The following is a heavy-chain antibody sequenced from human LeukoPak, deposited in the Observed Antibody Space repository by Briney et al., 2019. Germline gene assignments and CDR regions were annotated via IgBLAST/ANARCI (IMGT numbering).Heavy chain of an antibody. CDR1: GGSISRYY. D-gene: IGHD2-15*01. V-gene: IGHV4-4*09. J-gene: IGHJ5*02. CDR2: IYTSGST. Sequence: TSETLSLTCTVSGGSISRYYWSWIRQPPGKGLEWIGYIYTSGSTNYNPSLESRVTISVDPSKNQFSLKLSSVTAADTAVYYCARGVVVVATGQNWFDPWGQGTLVTVSS. CDR3: ARGVVVVATGQNWFDP.